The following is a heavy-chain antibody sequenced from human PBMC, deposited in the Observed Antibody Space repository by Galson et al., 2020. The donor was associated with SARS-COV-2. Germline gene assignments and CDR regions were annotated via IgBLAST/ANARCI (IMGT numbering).Heavy chain of an antibody. Sequence: GESLKISCAASGFTFSSYAMHWVRQAPGKGLEWVAVISYDGSNKYYADSVKGRFTISRDNSKNTLYLQMNSLRAEDTAVYYCARTPTVMYYFDYWGQGTLVTVSS. V-gene: IGHV3-30*01. CDR1: GFTFSSYA. CDR2: ISYDGSNK. J-gene: IGHJ4*02. D-gene: IGHD4-4*01. CDR3: ARTPTVMYYFDY.